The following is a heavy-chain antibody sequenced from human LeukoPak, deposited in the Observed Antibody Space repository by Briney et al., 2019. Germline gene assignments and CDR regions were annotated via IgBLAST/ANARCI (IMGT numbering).Heavy chain of an antibody. V-gene: IGHV4-38-2*01. J-gene: IGHJ6*03. D-gene: IGHD3-10*01. Sequence: SETLSLTCAVSGYSISSGYYWGWIRQPPGKELEWIGSIYHSGSPYYNPSLKSRVTMSVDTSKNHFSLKLSSVTAADTAVYYCARHAGSYGDYYYYMDVWGKGTTVAV. CDR3: ARHAGSYGDYYYYMDV. CDR2: IYHSGSP. CDR1: GYSISSGYY.